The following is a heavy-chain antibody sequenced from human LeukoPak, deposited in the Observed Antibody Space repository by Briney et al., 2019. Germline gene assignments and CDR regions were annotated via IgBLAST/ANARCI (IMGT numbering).Heavy chain of an antibody. D-gene: IGHD1-26*01. CDR2: IWYDGSNK. Sequence: GRSLRLSCAASGFTFSSYGMHWVRQAPGKGLEWVAVIWYDGSNKYYADSVKGRFTISRDNSKNTLYLQMNSLRAEDTAVYYCASDFSGSYGTDCWGQGTLVTVSS. CDR1: GFTFSSYG. J-gene: IGHJ4*02. V-gene: IGHV3-33*01. CDR3: ASDFSGSYGTDC.